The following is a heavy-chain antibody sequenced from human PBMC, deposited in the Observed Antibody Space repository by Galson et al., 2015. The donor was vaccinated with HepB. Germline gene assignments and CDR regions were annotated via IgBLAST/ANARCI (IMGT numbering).Heavy chain of an antibody. Sequence: SVKVSCKASGSTFTSYAMHWVRQAPGQRLEWMGWINAGNGNTKYSQKFQGRVTITRDTSASTAYMELSSLRSEDTAVYYCAREFDSLTVAFAYWGQGTLVTVSS. CDR3: AREFDSLTVAFAY. CDR1: GSTFTSYA. V-gene: IGHV1-3*01. J-gene: IGHJ4*02. D-gene: IGHD1-20*01. CDR2: INAGNGNT.